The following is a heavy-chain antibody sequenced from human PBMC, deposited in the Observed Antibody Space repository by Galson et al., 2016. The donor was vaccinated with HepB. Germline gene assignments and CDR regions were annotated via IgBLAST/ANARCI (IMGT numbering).Heavy chain of an antibody. CDR2: ISGSGGST. Sequence: SLRLSCAASGFTFSSYAMSWVRQVPGKGLEWVSGISGSGGSTYYADSVKGRFTISRDNSKNTLFLEMNSLRADDTAIYYCAKEVWNRWFQSPASPQPHLDYWGQGTLVTVSS. J-gene: IGHJ4*02. D-gene: IGHD1/OR15-1a*01. CDR1: GFTFSSYA. V-gene: IGHV3-23*01. CDR3: AKEVWNRWFQSPASPQPHLDY.